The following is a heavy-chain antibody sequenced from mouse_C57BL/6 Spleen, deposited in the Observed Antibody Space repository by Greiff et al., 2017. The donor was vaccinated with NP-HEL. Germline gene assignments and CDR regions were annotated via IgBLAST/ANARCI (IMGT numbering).Heavy chain of an antibody. D-gene: IGHD1-1*01. CDR3: ARLNYYGSSPWYFDV. J-gene: IGHJ1*03. CDR2: IYPRSGNT. Sequence: QVQLQQSGAELARPGASVKLSCKASGYTFTSYGISWVKQRTGQGLEWIGEIYPRSGNTYYNEKFKGKATLTADKSSSTAYMELRSLTSEDSAVYICARLNYYGSSPWYFDVWGTGTTVTVSS. CDR1: GYTFTSYG. V-gene: IGHV1-81*01.